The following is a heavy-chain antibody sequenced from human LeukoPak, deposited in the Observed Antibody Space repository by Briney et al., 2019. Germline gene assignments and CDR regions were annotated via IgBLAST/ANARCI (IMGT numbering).Heavy chain of an antibody. Sequence: PGGSLRLSCAASGLTFSDSWMSWVRQAPGKGLEWVANMNQDGSAKGYVDSVKGRFTISRDNARNSLYLQMSSLRPEETAVYYCATYTHWVAGDVWGQGTTVAVSS. J-gene: IGHJ6*02. CDR2: MNQDGSAK. D-gene: IGHD3-16*01. CDR1: GLTFSDSW. V-gene: IGHV3-7*01. CDR3: ATYTHWVAGDV.